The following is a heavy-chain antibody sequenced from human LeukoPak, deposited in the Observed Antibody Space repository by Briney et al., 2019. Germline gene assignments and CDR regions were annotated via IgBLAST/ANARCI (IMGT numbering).Heavy chain of an antibody. CDR3: ARGWRGILEVRGVIIIRRGGFFDY. CDR2: INHSGST. V-gene: IGHV4-34*01. J-gene: IGHJ4*02. D-gene: IGHD3-10*01. CDR1: GGSFSGYY. Sequence: SETLSLTCAVYGGSFSGYYWSWIRQPPGKGLEWIGEINHSGSTNYNPSLKSRVTISVDTSKNQFSLKLSSVTAADTAVYYCARGWRGILEVRGVIIIRRGGFFDYWGQGTLVTVSS.